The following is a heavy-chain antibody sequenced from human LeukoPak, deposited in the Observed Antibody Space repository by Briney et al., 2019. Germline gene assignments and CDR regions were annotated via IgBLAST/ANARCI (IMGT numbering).Heavy chain of an antibody. Sequence: TAGSLRLTCAASGFTFSSDGMSWVRQAPAKGLEWVSTIIISGSSTYYADSVKSRFTISRDNSKNTLYLQMSSLRAADTAVYFCATKTAFDYWGQGTPVTVSS. J-gene: IGHJ4*02. CDR2: IIISGSST. V-gene: IGHV3-23*01. D-gene: IGHD5-18*01. CDR3: ATKTAFDY. CDR1: GFTFSSDG.